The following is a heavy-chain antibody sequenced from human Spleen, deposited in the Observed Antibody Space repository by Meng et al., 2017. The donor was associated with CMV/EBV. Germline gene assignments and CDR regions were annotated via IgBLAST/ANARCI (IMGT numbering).Heavy chain of an antibody. CDR3: AKDGPVYCSTRSCYYFDS. Sequence: GGSLRLSCAASGFTFSNCAVNWVRQVRQAPGKGLEWVAVVWYDGSNAYYSDSVEGRFTISRDNSKSTLYLQMNSLRAEDTAVYYCAKDGPVYCSTRSCYYFDSWGQGTLVTVSS. CDR1: GFTFSNCA. D-gene: IGHD2-2*01. V-gene: IGHV3-33*06. J-gene: IGHJ4*02. CDR2: VWYDGSNA.